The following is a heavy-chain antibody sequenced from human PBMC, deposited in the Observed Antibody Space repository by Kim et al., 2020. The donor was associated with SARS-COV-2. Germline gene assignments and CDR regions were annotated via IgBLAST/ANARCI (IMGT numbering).Heavy chain of an antibody. V-gene: IGHV3-23*01. Sequence: GRFTIARDNSKNTLYLQMNSLRAEDTAVYYCAKESYPYYYGSGNLDLFDYWGQGTLVTVSS. J-gene: IGHJ4*02. D-gene: IGHD3-10*01. CDR3: AKESYPYYYGSGNLDLFDY.